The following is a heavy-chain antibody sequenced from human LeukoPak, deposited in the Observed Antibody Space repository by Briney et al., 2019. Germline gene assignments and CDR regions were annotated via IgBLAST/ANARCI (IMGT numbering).Heavy chain of an antibody. V-gene: IGHV1-2*02. CDR1: GITFSNYA. J-gene: IGHJ3*02. Sequence: GGSLRLSCAASGITFSNYAMHWVRQAPGQGLEWMGWINPNSGGTNYAQKFQGRVTMTRDTSISTAYMELSRLRSDDTAVYYCARAGTMANDAFDIWGQGTMVTVSS. CDR3: ARAGTMANDAFDI. D-gene: IGHD4/OR15-4a*01. CDR2: INPNSGGT.